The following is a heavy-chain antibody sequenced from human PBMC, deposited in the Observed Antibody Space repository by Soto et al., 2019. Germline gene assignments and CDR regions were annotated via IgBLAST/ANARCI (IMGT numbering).Heavy chain of an antibody. CDR3: ARDLTCSGGSCLPLSYYYYGMEV. V-gene: IGHV1-3*01. CDR2: INAGNGNT. D-gene: IGHD2-15*01. CDR1: GYTFTSYA. J-gene: IGHJ6*02. Sequence: GASVKVSCKSPGYTFTSYAMHLFRHSTGQRLECIGLINAGNGNTKYSQKFQGRVTITRDTSASTAYMELSSLRSEDTAVYYCARDLTCSGGSCLPLSYYYYGMEVWGQGTTVTVSS.